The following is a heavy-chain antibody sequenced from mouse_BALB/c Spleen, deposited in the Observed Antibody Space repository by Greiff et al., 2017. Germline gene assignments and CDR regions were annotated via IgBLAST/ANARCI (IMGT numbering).Heavy chain of an antibody. CDR2: IDPANGNT. CDR1: GFNIKDTY. V-gene: IGHV14-3*02. J-gene: IGHJ3*01. D-gene: IGHD1-1*01. CDR3: ASGSYGSSYPFAY. Sequence: VQLQQSGAELVKPGASVKLSCTASGFNIKDTYMHWVKQRPEQGLEWIGRIDPANGNTKYDPKFQGKATITADTSTNTAYLQLSSLTSEDTAVYYCASGSYGSSYPFAYWGQGTLVTVSA.